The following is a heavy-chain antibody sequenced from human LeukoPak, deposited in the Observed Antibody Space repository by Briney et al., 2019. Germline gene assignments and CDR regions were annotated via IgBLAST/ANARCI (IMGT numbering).Heavy chain of an antibody. J-gene: IGHJ4*02. D-gene: IGHD3-22*01. CDR3: ARLEYYYDSSEDPYFDY. CDR2: ISSSSTYI. V-gene: IGHV3-21*01. CDR1: GFTFSSYS. Sequence: GGSLRLSCAASGFTFSSYSINWVRQAPGKGLEWVSSISSSSTYIYYADSVKGRFTISRDNAKNALYLQMNSLRAEDTAVYYCARLEYYYDSSEDPYFDYWGQGILVTVSS.